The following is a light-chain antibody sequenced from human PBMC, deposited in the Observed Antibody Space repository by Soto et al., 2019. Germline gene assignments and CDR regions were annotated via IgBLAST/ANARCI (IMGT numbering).Light chain of an antibody. CDR3: AAWDDSLNGHVV. CDR1: SSNIGSNT. V-gene: IGLV1-44*01. CDR2: SNN. Sequence: QSVLTQPPSASGTPGQRVTISCSGSSSNIGSNTVNWYQQLPGTAPNLLIYSNNQRPSGVPDRFSGSTSGTSASLAISGLQSEDEGDYYCAAWDDSLNGHVVFGGGTKVTVL. J-gene: IGLJ2*01.